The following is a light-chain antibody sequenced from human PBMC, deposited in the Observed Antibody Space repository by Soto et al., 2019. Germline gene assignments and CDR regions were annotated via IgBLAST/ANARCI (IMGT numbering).Light chain of an antibody. Sequence: ENVLTQSPGTLSLSPGERATLSCSASQTVSSYLTWYQQRPGQAPRLLIYGASKRATGIPDRFSGSGSGTDFTLTISRLGPEDFALYYCQQYGTSPITFGQGTRLEIK. CDR3: QQYGTSPIT. V-gene: IGKV3-20*01. J-gene: IGKJ5*01. CDR1: QTVSSY. CDR2: GAS.